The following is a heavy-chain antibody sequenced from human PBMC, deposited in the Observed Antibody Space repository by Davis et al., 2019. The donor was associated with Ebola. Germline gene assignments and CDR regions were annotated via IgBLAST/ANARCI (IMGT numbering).Heavy chain of an antibody. CDR1: GFTFSGYS. D-gene: IGHD4-11*01. CDR2: ISCFSSTI. V-gene: IGHV3-48*04. CDR3: ARVDYSNHGACFDH. J-gene: IGHJ4*02. Sequence: GESLKISCAASGFTFSGYSLNWVRQAPGKGLEWLSYISCFSSTIHYADSVSGRFPTSRDNAKNSVYLQINSPRTEDTAMYYCARVDYSNHGACFDHWGQGSLVTVSS.